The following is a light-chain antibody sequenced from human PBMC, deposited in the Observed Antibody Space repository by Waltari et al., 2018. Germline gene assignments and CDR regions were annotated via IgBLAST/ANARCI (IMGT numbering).Light chain of an antibody. Sequence: EIVMTQSPAALSVSPGERATLSCRASQSVSSNLAWYQHQPGQPPRPLISGASTRATGVPARFSGSGSGTEFTLTISSLQSEDSAIYYCQQYNTWPPSTFGQGTKLEIK. CDR1: QSVSSN. J-gene: IGKJ2*02. CDR2: GAS. CDR3: QQYNTWPPST. V-gene: IGKV3-15*01.